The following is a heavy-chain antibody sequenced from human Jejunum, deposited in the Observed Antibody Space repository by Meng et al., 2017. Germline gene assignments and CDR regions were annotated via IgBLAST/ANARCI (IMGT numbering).Heavy chain of an antibody. CDR3: ARGCTRPDY. CDR2: IAPSGSTI. CDR1: GFTFSDYQ. D-gene: IGHD2-2*01. Sequence: GRVVGFGGGFVKPGGSLRLSCAASGFTFSDYQMSWIRQAPGKRLEWVSCIAPSGSTIYYADSVGGRFTFSRDNAKNSLYLQMNSLRVEDTAVYYCARGCTRPDYWGQGTLVTVSS. J-gene: IGHJ4*02. V-gene: IGHV3-11*01.